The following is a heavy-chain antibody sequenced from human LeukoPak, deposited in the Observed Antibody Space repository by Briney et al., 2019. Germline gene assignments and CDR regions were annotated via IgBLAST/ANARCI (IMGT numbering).Heavy chain of an antibody. V-gene: IGHV4-59*01. Sequence: SETLSLTCTVSDCSISSYYWSWIRQPPGKGLEWIGYIYYSGGTNYNPSLKSRVTISVGTSKNQFSLKLNSMTAADTAVYYCARGTNYMGRVFDYWGHGTLVTVSS. CDR1: DCSISSYY. CDR2: IYYSGGT. CDR3: ARGTNYMGRVFDY. J-gene: IGHJ4*01. D-gene: IGHD4/OR15-4a*01.